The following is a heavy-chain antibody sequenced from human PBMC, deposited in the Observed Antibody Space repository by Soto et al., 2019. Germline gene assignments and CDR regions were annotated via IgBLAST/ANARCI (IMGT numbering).Heavy chain of an antibody. Sequence: GGSLRLSCAASGFTFSSYTMSWVRQAPGKGLEWVSAISGSGGSTYYADSVKGRFTISRDNSKNTLYLQMNSLRAEDTAVYYCAKGLIVVVAANPVPMIDYWGQGTLVTVSS. CDR2: ISGSGGST. D-gene: IGHD2-15*01. CDR3: AKGLIVVVAANPVPMIDY. J-gene: IGHJ4*02. CDR1: GFTFSSYT. V-gene: IGHV3-23*01.